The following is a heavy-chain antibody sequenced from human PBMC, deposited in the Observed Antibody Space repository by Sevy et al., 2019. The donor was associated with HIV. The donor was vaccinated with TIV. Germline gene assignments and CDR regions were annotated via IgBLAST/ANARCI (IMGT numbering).Heavy chain of an antibody. J-gene: IGHJ5*02. CDR2: VSASGGST. Sequence: GGSLRLSCVGSGFSFSSDAMSWVRQAPGKGLQWVATVSASGGSTYYADSVRGRFSITRDNSKNTLYVKMNSLRAEDTAVYYCARVGGGGYLDPWSGYLEFDPWGQGTLVTVSS. CDR1: GFSFSSDA. D-gene: IGHD3-3*01. V-gene: IGHV3-23*01. CDR3: ARVGGGGYLDPWSGYLEFDP.